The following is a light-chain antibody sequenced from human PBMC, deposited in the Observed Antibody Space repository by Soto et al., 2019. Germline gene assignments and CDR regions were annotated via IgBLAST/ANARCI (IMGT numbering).Light chain of an antibody. CDR1: SSDVGGYNY. CDR3: SSYTSSSPLVV. CDR2: DVS. Sequence: QSALTQPVSVSGSPGQSITISCTGTSSDVGGYNYVSWYQQHPGKAPKLMIYDVSNRPSGVSNRFSGSKSGNTASLTISGLQAEDEADYYCSSYTSSSPLVVFGGGTKLTVL. V-gene: IGLV2-14*01. J-gene: IGLJ2*01.